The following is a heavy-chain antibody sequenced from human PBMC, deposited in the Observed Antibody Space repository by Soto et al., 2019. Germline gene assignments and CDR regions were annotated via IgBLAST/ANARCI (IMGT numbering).Heavy chain of an antibody. J-gene: IGHJ4*02. CDR1: GGSISSGDYY. V-gene: IGHV4-30-4*01. Sequence: PSATLSLTCTVSGGSISSGDYYWSWIRQPPWKCLEWVGYIYYSGGTYYNPSLKSRVTISVDTSKNQFSLKLSSVTAADTAVYYLARGRTYSYDSSGYYCFDYWGQGTLVTVSS. D-gene: IGHD3-22*01. CDR3: ARGRTYSYDSSGYYCFDY. CDR2: IYYSGGT.